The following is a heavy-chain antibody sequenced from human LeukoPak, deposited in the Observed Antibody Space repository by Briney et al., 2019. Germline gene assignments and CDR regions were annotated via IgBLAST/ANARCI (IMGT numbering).Heavy chain of an antibody. J-gene: IGHJ4*02. V-gene: IGHV3-23*01. D-gene: IGHD2-2*01. Sequence: GGSLRLSCAASGFTFSSYAMSWVRQAPGKGLEWVSVISGSGGSTYYADSVKGRFTISRDNSKNTLYLQMNSLRAEDTAVYYCAKDIVVVPAEGWFDYWGQGALVTVSS. CDR3: AKDIVVVPAEGWFDY. CDR2: ISGSGGST. CDR1: GFTFSSYA.